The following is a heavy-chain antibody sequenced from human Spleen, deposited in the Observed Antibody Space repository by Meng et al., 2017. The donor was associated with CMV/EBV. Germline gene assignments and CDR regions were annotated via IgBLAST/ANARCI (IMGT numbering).Heavy chain of an antibody. V-gene: IGHV3-74*01. Sequence: GESLKISCAASGFTFSSHWMHWVRQAQGKGLVWVSHISSDGSSTTYADSVKGRFTISRDNAKNTLYLQMNSLRAEDTAVYYCAREPPYDFWSGYVGYFDYWGQGTLVTVSS. CDR2: ISSDGSST. CDR1: GFTFSSHW. D-gene: IGHD3-3*01. J-gene: IGHJ4*02. CDR3: AREPPYDFWSGYVGYFDY.